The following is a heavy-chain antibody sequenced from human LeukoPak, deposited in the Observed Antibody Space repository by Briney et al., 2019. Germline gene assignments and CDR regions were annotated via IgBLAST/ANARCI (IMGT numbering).Heavy chain of an antibody. CDR1: GYTVTSYY. CDR2: LNPSGGSS. CDR3: ASVYKHGMDV. J-gene: IGHJ6*02. D-gene: IGHD5-24*01. Sequence: ASVKVPCKASGYTVTSYYMHWVRQAPGQGLEWMAILNPSGGSSNYAQKFQGRATLTRATSTGTVYMELSSLRSEDTALYYCASVYKHGMDVWGQGTTVIVSS. V-gene: IGHV1-46*01.